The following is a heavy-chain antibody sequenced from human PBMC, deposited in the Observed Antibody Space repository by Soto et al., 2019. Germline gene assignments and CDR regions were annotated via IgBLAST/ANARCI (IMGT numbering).Heavy chain of an antibody. CDR1: GGFFSGYY. V-gene: IGHV4-34*01. Sequence: SETLSLTCAVYGGFFSGYYWSWIRQPPGKGLEWIGEINHSGSTNYNPSLKSRVSISIDTSKNQFSLKLSSVTAADTAVYYCARKGRDDCGGGDCYSLDYWGQGTLVTVS. CDR3: ARKGRDDCGGGDCYSLDY. D-gene: IGHD2-15*01. CDR2: INHSGST. J-gene: IGHJ4*02.